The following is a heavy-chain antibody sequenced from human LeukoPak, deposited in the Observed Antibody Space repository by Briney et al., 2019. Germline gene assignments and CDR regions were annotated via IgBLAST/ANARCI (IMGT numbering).Heavy chain of an antibody. Sequence: GGSLRLSCAASGFTFSSYAMSWVRQAPGKGLEWVSAISGSGGSTYYADSVKVRFTISRDNSKNTLYLQMNSLRAEDTAVYYCAKDGFPITYYYDSSGYYWDYWGQGTLVTVSS. CDR2: ISGSGGST. J-gene: IGHJ4*02. CDR1: GFTFSSYA. V-gene: IGHV3-23*01. D-gene: IGHD3-22*01. CDR3: AKDGFPITYYYDSSGYYWDY.